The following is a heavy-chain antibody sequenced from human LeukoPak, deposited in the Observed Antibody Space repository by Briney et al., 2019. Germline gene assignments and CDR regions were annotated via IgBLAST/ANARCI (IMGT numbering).Heavy chain of an antibody. J-gene: IGHJ6*03. CDR1: GGSISSSSYY. Sequence: SETLSLTCTVSGGSISSSSYYWGWIRQPPGKGLEWIGSIYYSGSTYYNPSLKSRVTISVDTSKNQFSLKLSSVTATDTAVYYCARILDYDILTGSPRYYMDVWGKGTTVTVSS. V-gene: IGHV4-39*07. D-gene: IGHD3-9*01. CDR3: ARILDYDILTGSPRYYMDV. CDR2: IYYSGST.